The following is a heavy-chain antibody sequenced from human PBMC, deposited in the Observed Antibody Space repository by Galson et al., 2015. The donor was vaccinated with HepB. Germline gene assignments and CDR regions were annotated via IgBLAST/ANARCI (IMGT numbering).Heavy chain of an antibody. CDR1: GFTFNNYA. CDR3: AADQGRYSGYDY. Sequence: SLRLSCAASGFTFNNYAMAWVRQAPGKGLEWVSAISGGGLTTYYANSVKGRFTISRDNSKKTLYLQMNSLRAEDTAVYYCAADQGRYSGYDYWGQGTLVTVSA. J-gene: IGHJ4*02. V-gene: IGHV3-23*01. CDR2: ISGGGLTT. D-gene: IGHD5-12*01.